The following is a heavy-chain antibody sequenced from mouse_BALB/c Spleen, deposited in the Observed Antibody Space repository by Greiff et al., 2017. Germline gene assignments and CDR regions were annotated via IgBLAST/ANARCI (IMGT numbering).Heavy chain of an antibody. CDR1: GYTFTSYY. CDR2: INPSNGGT. Sequence: QVQLQQSGAELVKPGASVKLSCKASGYTFTSYYMYWVKQRPGQGLEWIGGINPSNGGTNFNEKFKSKATLTVDKSSSTAYMQLSSLTSEDSAVYYCTRGGTTVVATDFDYWGQGTTLTVSS. D-gene: IGHD1-1*01. J-gene: IGHJ2*01. V-gene: IGHV1S81*02. CDR3: TRGGTTVVATDFDY.